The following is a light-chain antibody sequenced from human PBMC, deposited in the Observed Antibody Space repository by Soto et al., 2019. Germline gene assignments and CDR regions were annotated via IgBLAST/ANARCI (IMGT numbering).Light chain of an antibody. J-gene: IGKJ4*01. V-gene: IGKV3-15*01. Sequence: EIVMTQSPATLSVSPGERGTLSCRASQNIRRNLAWYQQKPGQSPRLLIYQASTRAPGIPARFTGGGSGTEFSLTISSLQSEDSSLYYCQQYEKWPPFTFGGGTKVEIK. CDR2: QAS. CDR3: QQYEKWPPFT. CDR1: QNIRRN.